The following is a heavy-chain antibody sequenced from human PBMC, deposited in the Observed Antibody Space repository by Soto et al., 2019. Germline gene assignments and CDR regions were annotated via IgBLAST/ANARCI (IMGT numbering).Heavy chain of an antibody. CDR1: GDTFIANA. CDR3: ERVALNGTGNY. V-gene: IGHV1-69*13. CDR2: IIPVFGKP. J-gene: IGHJ4*02. Sequence: ASVKVSCKVSGDTFIANALTWVRQAPGQGLEWIGGIIPVFGKPSYAQNFQGRVTITADKSADESTSTAYMELSNLRSEDTAVYYCERVALNGTGNYWGQGNLVTVSS. D-gene: IGHD2-8*01.